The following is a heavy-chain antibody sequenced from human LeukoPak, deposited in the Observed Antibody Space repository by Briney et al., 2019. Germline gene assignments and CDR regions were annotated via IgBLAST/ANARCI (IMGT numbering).Heavy chain of an antibody. Sequence: ASVTVSCKTSGYTFTDHDMHWVRQAPGQGLEWVGRISTSTGGTTYSQSFQGRVTMTRDTSISTGYMELSRLKSDDTAVYYCTRDHFGSYLAWGQGTLVTVSS. V-gene: IGHV1-2*06. CDR2: ISTSTGGT. D-gene: IGHD1-26*01. J-gene: IGHJ4*02. CDR3: TRDHFGSYLA. CDR1: GYTFTDHD.